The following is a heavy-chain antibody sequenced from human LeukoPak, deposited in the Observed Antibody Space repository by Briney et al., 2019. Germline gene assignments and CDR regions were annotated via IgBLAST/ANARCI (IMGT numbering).Heavy chain of an antibody. CDR3: ARVMNGGAFEY. Sequence: GGSLRLSCAASGFTFDDYAMHWVRQAPGKGLEWVSLISGDGGSTYYAGSVKGRFTISRDNAENSLYLEVNSLRVEDTAVYYCARVMNGGAFEYWGQGTLVTVSS. D-gene: IGHD2-8*01. CDR2: ISGDGGST. J-gene: IGHJ4*02. V-gene: IGHV3-43*02. CDR1: GFTFDDYA.